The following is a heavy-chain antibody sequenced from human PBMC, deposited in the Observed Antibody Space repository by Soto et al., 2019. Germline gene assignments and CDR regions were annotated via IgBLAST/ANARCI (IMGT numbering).Heavy chain of an antibody. J-gene: IGHJ3*02. V-gene: IGHV3-30*18. D-gene: IGHD3-10*01. CDR2: ISYDGSNK. CDR3: AKEAGPGAGGAFDI. CDR1: GFTFSSYG. Sequence: GGSLRLSCAASGFTFSSYGMHWVRQAPGKGLEWVAVISYDGSNKYYADSVKGRFTISRDNSKNTLYLQMNSLRAEDTAVYYCAKEAGPGAGGAFDIWGQGTMVPVPS.